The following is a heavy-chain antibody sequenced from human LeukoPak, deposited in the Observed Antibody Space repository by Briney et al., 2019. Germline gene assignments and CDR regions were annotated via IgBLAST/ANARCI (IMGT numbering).Heavy chain of an antibody. CDR1: GYSFTSYW. J-gene: IGHJ4*02. Sequence: GESLKISCKGSGYSFTSYWIGWVRQIPGKGLEWMGIIYPGDSDTRYSPSFQGQVTISADKSISTAYLQWSSLKASDTAMYYCARGDSSYCSGGSCWENFDYWGQGTLVTVSS. V-gene: IGHV5-51*01. CDR2: IYPGDSDT. D-gene: IGHD2-15*01. CDR3: ARGDSSYCSGGSCWENFDY.